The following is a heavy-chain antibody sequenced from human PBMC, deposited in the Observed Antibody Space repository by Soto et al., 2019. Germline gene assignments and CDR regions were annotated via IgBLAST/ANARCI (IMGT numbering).Heavy chain of an antibody. CDR2: IYSGGST. CDR1: GFTVSSND. Sequence: GGSQRLSCAASGFTVSSNDRSWVRQAPGKGLEWVSVIYSGGSTYYADSVKGRFTISRHNSKNTLYLQMNSLRAEDTAVYYCARGEYSGYDLGPFDYWGQGTLVTVSS. CDR3: ARGEYSGYDLGPFDY. J-gene: IGHJ4*02. V-gene: IGHV3-53*04. D-gene: IGHD5-12*01.